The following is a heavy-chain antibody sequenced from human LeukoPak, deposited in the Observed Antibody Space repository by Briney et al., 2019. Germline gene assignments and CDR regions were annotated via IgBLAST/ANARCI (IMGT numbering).Heavy chain of an antibody. J-gene: IGHJ5*02. V-gene: IGHV1-18*01. D-gene: IGHD2-2*01. CDR3: ARAPSSLDCYADCYFDP. CDR1: GYVFTSYG. CDR2: IIPFNDRT. Sequence: GASVKVSCKASGYVFTSYGLAWLRQAPGQGLEWVGPIIPFNDRTKFAQKFQGRVTMNTAWSTTTAYLQLTNLRLDDTAVYYCARAPSSLDCYADCYFDPWGQGTLVTVSS.